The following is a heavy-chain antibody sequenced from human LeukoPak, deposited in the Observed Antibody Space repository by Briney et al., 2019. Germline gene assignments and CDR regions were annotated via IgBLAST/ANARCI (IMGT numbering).Heavy chain of an antibody. D-gene: IGHD1-26*01. J-gene: IGHJ4*02. CDR2: IYYSGST. V-gene: IGHV4-39*07. Sequence: SETLSLTCTVSGGSISSSSYYWGWIRQPPGKGLEWIGSIYYSGSTYYNPSLKSRATISVDTSKNQFSLKLSSVTAADTAVYYCARGSLVGATVGTDYWGQGTLVTVSS. CDR3: ARGSLVGATVGTDY. CDR1: GGSISSSSYY.